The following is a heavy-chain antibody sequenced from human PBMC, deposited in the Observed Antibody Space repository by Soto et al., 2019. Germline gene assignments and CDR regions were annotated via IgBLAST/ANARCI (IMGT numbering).Heavy chain of an antibody. CDR1: GGSISSNAYY. CDR3: ARQGVTSLSFDF. CDR2: IHNGGSS. D-gene: IGHD2-2*01. V-gene: IGHV4-39*01. Sequence: SETLSLTCTVSGGSISSNAYYWVWIRQSPGRGLEWIGIIHNGGSSFYNSSLRSRVTFSVATSNYYFSLRLNSVAAADAAVYCCARQGVTSLSFDFWGQGTLVTVSS. J-gene: IGHJ4*02.